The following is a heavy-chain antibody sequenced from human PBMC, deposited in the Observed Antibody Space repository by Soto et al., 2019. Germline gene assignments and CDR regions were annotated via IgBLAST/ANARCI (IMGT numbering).Heavy chain of an antibody. D-gene: IGHD3-22*01. J-gene: IGHJ6*02. CDR2: IYSGGST. Sequence: QAGGSLRLSCAASGFTVSSNYMSWVRQAPGKGLEWVSVIYSGGSTYYADSVKGRFTISRDNSKNTLYLQMNSLRAEDTAVYYCAREKRYYYDSTGVDVWGQGTTVTVSS. CDR3: AREKRYYYDSTGVDV. CDR1: GFTVSSNY. V-gene: IGHV3-53*01.